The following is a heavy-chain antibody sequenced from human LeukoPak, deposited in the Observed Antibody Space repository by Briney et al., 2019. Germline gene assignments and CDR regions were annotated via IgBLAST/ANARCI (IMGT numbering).Heavy chain of an antibody. D-gene: IGHD3-10*01. V-gene: IGHV4-38-2*02. Sequence: TSETLSLTCTVSVYSISSGYFWGWIRPSPGKGLEWIGSINHSGSTYYNPSLKSRVSISVDTSKNQFSLTLNSVTAADTAVYYCARGFTAGADYWGQGTLVTVSS. CDR1: VYSISSGYF. CDR3: ARGFTAGADY. CDR2: INHSGST. J-gene: IGHJ4*02.